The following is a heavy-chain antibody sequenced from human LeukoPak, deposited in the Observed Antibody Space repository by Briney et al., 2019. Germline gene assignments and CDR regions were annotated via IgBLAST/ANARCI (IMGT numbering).Heavy chain of an antibody. CDR1: GFIFSSYG. J-gene: IGHJ4*02. D-gene: IGHD6-6*01. CDR3: AKDWGSSSLYLVN. CDR2: IGYDGSNK. Sequence: PGGSLRLSCAASGFIFSSYGMHWVRQAPGKGLEWVTFIGYDGSNKYYADSVKGRFTISRDNSKNTLSLQMNSLRAEDTAVYFCAKDWGSSSLYLVNWGQGTLVTVSS. V-gene: IGHV3-30*02.